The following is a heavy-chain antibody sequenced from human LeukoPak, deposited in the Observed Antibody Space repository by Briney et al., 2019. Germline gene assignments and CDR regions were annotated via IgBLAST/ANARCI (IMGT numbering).Heavy chain of an antibody. CDR1: GGAFNSYP. CDR2: IIPIFGTA. J-gene: IGHJ4*02. Sequence: SVKVSCKASGGAFNSYPISWVRQAPGHRPEWIGKIIPIFGTANYAQEFQDRVTITADESTNTVYMEVSRLRSDDTAMYYCARDRAGQYHVYWGQGTLVTVSS. V-gene: IGHV1-69*13. CDR3: ARDRAGQYHVY. D-gene: IGHD3-10*01.